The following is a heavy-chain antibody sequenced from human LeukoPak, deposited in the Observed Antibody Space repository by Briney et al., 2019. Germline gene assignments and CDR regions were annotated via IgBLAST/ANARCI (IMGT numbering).Heavy chain of an antibody. D-gene: IGHD3-3*01. CDR3: ASLPTVDTIFGVVIDY. Sequence: PGGSLRLSCAASGFTVSSNYMSWVRQAPGKGLEWVSVIYSGGNTYYADSVKGRFTISRDNTKNTLYLQMNSLRAEDTAVYYCASLPTVDTIFGVVIDYWGQGTLVTVSS. J-gene: IGHJ4*02. V-gene: IGHV3-53*01. CDR1: GFTVSSNY. CDR2: IYSGGNT.